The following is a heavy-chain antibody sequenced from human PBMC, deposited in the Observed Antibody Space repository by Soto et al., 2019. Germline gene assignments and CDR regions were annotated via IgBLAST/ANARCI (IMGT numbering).Heavy chain of an antibody. CDR1: GGTFSSYA. CDR3: ARDRGAYCGGDCFGRGDAFDI. CDR2: IIPIFGTA. J-gene: IGHJ3*02. V-gene: IGHV1-69*13. Sequence: SVKVSCKASGGTFSSYAISWVRQAPGQGLEWMGGIIPIFGTANYAQKFQGRVTITADESTSTAYMELSSLRSEDTAVYYCARDRGAYCGGDCFGRGDAFDIWGQGTMVTVSS. D-gene: IGHD2-21*02.